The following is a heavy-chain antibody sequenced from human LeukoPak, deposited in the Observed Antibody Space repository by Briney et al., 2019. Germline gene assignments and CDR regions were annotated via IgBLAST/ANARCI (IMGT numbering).Heavy chain of an antibody. CDR3: ARLIGLEADY. J-gene: IGHJ4*02. CDR2: IYYSGIT. CDR1: GDSISNDNHY. Sequence: SETLSLTCTVSGDSISNDNHYWGWSRQPPGKGLEWIGSIYYSGITYYNPSLKSRVTISVDTSKNQFSLNLSSVTAADTAVFYCARLIGLEADYWGQGTLVTVSS. V-gene: IGHV4-39*01. D-gene: IGHD3-3*01.